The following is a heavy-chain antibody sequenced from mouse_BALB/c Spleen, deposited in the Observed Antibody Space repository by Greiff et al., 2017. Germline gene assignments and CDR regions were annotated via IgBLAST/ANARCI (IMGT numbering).Heavy chain of an antibody. CDR2: FYPGSGSI. CDR3: ARHGSRYAMDY. CDR1: GYSFTSYW. D-gene: IGHD1-1*01. V-gene: IGHV1-62-2*01. Sequence: VQLQQSGPQLVRPGASVKISCKASGYSFTSYWMHWVKQRSGQGLEWIGWFYPGSGSIKYNEKFKDKATLTADKSSSTVYMELSRLTSEDSAVYFCARHGSRYAMDYWGQGTSVTVSS. J-gene: IGHJ4*01.